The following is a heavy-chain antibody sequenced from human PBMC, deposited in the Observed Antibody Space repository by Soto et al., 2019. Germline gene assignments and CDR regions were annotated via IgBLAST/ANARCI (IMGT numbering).Heavy chain of an antibody. V-gene: IGHV4-39*01. CDR3: WIGYYHYYYYGMDV. CDR2: IYYSGMT. D-gene: IGHD3-3*01. CDR1: GGSISSSSYY. Sequence: SETLSLTCTVSGGSISSSSYYWGWIRQPPGKGLEWIGSIYYSGMTYYNQSLKSRVTISVDTSKNQFSLKLSSVTAADTAVYYSWIGYYHYYYYGMDVWGQGTTVTVAS. J-gene: IGHJ6*02.